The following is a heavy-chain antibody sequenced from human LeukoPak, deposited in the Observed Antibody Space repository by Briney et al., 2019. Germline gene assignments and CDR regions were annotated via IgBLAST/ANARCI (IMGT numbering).Heavy chain of an antibody. CDR3: ARESLTGAFDY. V-gene: IGHV1-2*02. Sequence: ASVKVSCKASGYTFTGYYMHWVRQATGQGLEWMGWINHNSGGTNYAQKFQGRVTMTRDTSISTAYMELSRLRSDDTAVYYCARESLTGAFDYWGQGTLVTVSS. CDR2: INHNSGGT. CDR1: GYTFTGYY. J-gene: IGHJ4*02. D-gene: IGHD3-9*01.